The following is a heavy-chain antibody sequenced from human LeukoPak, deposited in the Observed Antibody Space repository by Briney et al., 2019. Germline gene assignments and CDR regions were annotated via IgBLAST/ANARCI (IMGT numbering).Heavy chain of an antibody. Sequence: GGSLRLSCAASGFTFSSYAMSWVRQAPGKGLEWVSAISGGGSSIHYADSVKGRFPISRGNSKNTLYLQMISLRAEDTAVDYCAKPRLQLELRLLFDYWGQGTLVTVSS. CDR2: ISGGGSSI. J-gene: IGHJ4*02. CDR3: AKPRLQLELRLLFDY. D-gene: IGHD1-7*01. V-gene: IGHV3-23*01. CDR1: GFTFSSYA.